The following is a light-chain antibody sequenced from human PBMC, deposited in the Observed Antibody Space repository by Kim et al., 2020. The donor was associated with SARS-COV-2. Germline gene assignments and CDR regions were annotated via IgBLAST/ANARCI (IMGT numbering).Light chain of an antibody. CDR3: NSRDSSGNPWV. CDR2: GKN. CDR1: SLRSYY. J-gene: IGLJ3*02. Sequence: LGQTVRITCQGDSLRSYYASWYQQKPGQAPVLVIYGKNNRPSGIPDRFSGSSSGNTASLTITGAQVEDEADYYCNSRDSSGNPWVFGGGTQLTVL. V-gene: IGLV3-19*01.